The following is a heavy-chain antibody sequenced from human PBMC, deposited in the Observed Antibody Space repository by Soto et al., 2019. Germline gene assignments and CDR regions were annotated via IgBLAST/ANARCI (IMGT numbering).Heavy chain of an antibody. D-gene: IGHD3-10*01. CDR1: GFTFSSYG. V-gene: IGHV3-30*18. CDR3: AKDVAVLLWFGEGEDYWYGMDV. CDR2: ISYDGSNK. Sequence: QVQLVESGGGVVQPGRSLRLSCAASGFTFSSYGMHWVRQAPGKGLEWVAVISYDGSNKYYADSVKGRFTISRDNSKNTLYLQMNSLRAEDTAVYYCAKDVAVLLWFGEGEDYWYGMDVWGQGTTVNVSS. J-gene: IGHJ6*02.